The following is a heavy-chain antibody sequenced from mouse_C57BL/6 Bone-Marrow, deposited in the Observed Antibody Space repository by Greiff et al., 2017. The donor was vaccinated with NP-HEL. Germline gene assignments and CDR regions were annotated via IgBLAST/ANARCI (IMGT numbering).Heavy chain of an antibody. J-gene: IGHJ2*01. Sequence: VQLQQSGAELVMPGASVKLSCKASGYTFTSYWMHWVKQRPGQGLEWIGEIDPSDSYTNYNQKFKGKSTLTVDKSSSTAYMQLSSLTSEDSAVYYCARSLYDYDGYWGQGTTLTVSS. V-gene: IGHV1-69*01. CDR3: ARSLYDYDGY. D-gene: IGHD2-4*01. CDR1: GYTFTSYW. CDR2: IDPSDSYT.